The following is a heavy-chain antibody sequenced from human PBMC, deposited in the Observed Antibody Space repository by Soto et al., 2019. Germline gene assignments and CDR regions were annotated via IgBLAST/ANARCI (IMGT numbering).Heavy chain of an antibody. D-gene: IGHD4-17*01. V-gene: IGHV4-61*03. Sequence: LSLTWTVAGGYIRSGSDYWRWIRQPPGKGLEWIGYIYYSGRTNYNPSLKSRVSISVDTSKNHFSLQLRSVTAADTAVYYCARVGGDDFGDSGGFDYWGQGTLVTVSS. J-gene: IGHJ4*02. CDR1: GGYIRSGSDY. CDR2: IYYSGRT. CDR3: ARVGGDDFGDSGGFDY.